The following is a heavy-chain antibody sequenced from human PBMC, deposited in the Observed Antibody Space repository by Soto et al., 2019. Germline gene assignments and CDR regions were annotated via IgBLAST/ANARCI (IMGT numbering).Heavy chain of an antibody. V-gene: IGHV4-31*01. Sequence: QVQLQESGPGLVKPSETLSLVCTVSGVSVNSANYYWSWIRQPPGEGLEWIGYIYYTGTTWYNSSLQSLISISIDTSKRQFSLKLTSMTAADTAVYYCARRAVASGREFEFWGPGTLATVSP. CDR3: ARRAVASGREFEF. CDR1: GVSVNSANYY. D-gene: IGHD3-10*01. J-gene: IGHJ4*02. CDR2: IYYTGTT.